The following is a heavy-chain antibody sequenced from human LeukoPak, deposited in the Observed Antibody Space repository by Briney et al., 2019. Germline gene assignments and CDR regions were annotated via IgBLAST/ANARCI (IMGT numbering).Heavy chain of an antibody. V-gene: IGHV4-39*07. Sequence: PSETLSLTCTVSGGSISSSSYYWGWIRQPPGKGLEWIGSIYYSGRTYYNPSLKSRVTISVDTSKNQFSLRLSSVTAADTAVYYCARTPIYYFDNSGYYNWGQGTLVTVSS. J-gene: IGHJ4*02. CDR3: ARTPIYYFDNSGYYN. CDR2: IYYSGRT. D-gene: IGHD3-22*01. CDR1: GGSISSSSYY.